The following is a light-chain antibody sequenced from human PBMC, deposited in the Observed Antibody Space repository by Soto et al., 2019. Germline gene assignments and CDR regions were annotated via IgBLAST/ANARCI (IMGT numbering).Light chain of an antibody. CDR2: GAS. Sequence: EVVLTQSPGTLSLSPGERATLSCRASQSLSSSYLAWYQHKPGQAPRLLIYGASNRATGIPDRFSGSESGKVFTLTNSRLEPEDVAVYYCQQYGSSSTFGGGTKVEIK. CDR1: QSLSSSY. J-gene: IGKJ4*01. V-gene: IGKV3-20*01. CDR3: QQYGSSST.